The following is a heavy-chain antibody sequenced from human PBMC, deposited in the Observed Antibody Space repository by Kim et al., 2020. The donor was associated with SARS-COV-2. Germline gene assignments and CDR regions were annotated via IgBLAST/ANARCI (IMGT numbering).Heavy chain of an antibody. V-gene: IGHV4-34*01. CDR3: ARVFDHEKDFDY. D-gene: IGHD3-9*01. J-gene: IGHJ4*02. Sequence: NSNPSLRSRVTISVDTSKNQFSLKLSSVTAADTAVYYCARVFDHEKDFDYWGQGTLVTVSS.